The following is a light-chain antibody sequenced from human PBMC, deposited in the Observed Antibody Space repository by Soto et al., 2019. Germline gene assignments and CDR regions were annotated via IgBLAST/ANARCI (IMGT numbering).Light chain of an antibody. J-gene: IGKJ1*01. CDR2: DVS. CDR1: QSVSSNY. Sequence: EIVLTQSPGTLSLSPGERATLSCRSSQSVSSNYLAWYQQKPDQAPRLVIYDVSGRATGIPDRFSGSGSGTDFALTISILETEDFAVYDCQQYGRSSTFGQGTKVEIK. CDR3: QQYGRSST. V-gene: IGKV3-20*01.